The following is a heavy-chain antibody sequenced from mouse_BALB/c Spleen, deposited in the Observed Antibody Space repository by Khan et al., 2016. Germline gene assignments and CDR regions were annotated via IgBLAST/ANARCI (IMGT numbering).Heavy chain of an antibody. Sequence: VQLQQSGPELVQPRTSVKVSCKASGYSFTDYNMYWVKQSHGKSPEWSGYIDPYNGGNNYNQKFKDKATLTVDKYSSQAFMHLNGLTSDDSAVYCSARSTMNTTDWFAYWGQWTPVAVSA. CDR2: IDPYNGGN. D-gene: IGHD2-4*01. CDR1: GYSFTDYN. J-gene: IGHJ3*01. CDR3: ARSTMNTTDWFAY. V-gene: IGHV1S135*01.